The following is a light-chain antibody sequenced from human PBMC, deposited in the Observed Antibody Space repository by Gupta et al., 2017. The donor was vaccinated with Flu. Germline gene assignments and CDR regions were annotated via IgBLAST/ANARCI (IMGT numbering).Light chain of an antibody. Sequence: DIQMTQSPSSLSASVGDRVTITCRASESISNYLNWYQQKPGKAPKLLIYAASSLQSGVPSRFSGSRSGTDFIVTISSLQPEDFATYYCQQSYTTPRTFGQGTKVEI. J-gene: IGKJ1*01. CDR3: QQSYTTPRT. CDR2: AAS. CDR1: ESISNY. V-gene: IGKV1-39*01.